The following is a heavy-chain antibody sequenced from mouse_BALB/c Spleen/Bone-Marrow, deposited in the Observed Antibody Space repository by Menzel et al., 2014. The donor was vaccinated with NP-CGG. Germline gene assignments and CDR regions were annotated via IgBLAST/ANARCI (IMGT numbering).Heavy chain of an antibody. D-gene: IGHD2-10*02. V-gene: IGHV1-14*01. Sequence: EVQLQESGPELVKPGASVKMSCKASGYTFTSYVMHWVKQKPGQGLEWIGYINPYNDGTKYNEKFKGKATLTSDKSSSTAYMGLSSLTSEDSAVYYCARGGYGNVYYAMDYWGQGTSVTVSS. CDR1: GYTFTSYV. J-gene: IGHJ4*01. CDR3: ARGGYGNVYYAMDY. CDR2: INPYNDGT.